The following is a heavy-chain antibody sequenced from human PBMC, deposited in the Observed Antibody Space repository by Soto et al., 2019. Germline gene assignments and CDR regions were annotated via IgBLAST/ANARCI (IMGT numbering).Heavy chain of an antibody. CDR1: GFTFSSYG. D-gene: IGHD2-15*01. CDR3: ASEYCSGGRCYYYGMDV. V-gene: IGHV3-33*01. CDR2: IWYDGSNK. Sequence: QVPLVESGGGVVQPGRSLRLSCAASGFTFSSYGMHWVRQAPDKGLEWVAVIWYDGSNKYYADSVKGRFTISRDNSXNXLYMQMNSLRAEDTAVYYCASEYCSGGRCYYYGMDVWGQGTTVTVSS. J-gene: IGHJ6*02.